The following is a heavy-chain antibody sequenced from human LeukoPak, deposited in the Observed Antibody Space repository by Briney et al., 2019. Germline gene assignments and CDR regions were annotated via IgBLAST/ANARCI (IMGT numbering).Heavy chain of an antibody. CDR2: IYYSGST. Sequence: SETLSLTCTVSGGSISSYYWSWIRQPPGKGLEWIGYIYYSGSTNYNPYLKSRVTISVDTSKNQFSLKLSSVTAADTAVYYCARAHYDSSGMGGFDYWGQGTLVTVSS. J-gene: IGHJ4*02. CDR1: GGSISSYY. D-gene: IGHD3-22*01. V-gene: IGHV4-59*01. CDR3: ARAHYDSSGMGGFDY.